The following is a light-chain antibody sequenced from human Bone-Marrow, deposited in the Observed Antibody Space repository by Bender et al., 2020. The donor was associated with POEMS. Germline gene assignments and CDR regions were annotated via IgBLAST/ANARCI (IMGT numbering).Light chain of an antibody. CDR1: ISNIGAGFG. V-gene: IGLV2-14*01. Sequence: QSVLTQPPSVSGAPGQRVTISCTGSISNIGAGFGVNWYQQYPGKAPKLMIYDVSTRPSGVSNRFSGSKSGNTASLTISGLQAEDEADYYCSSYTTRNSMVFGGGTKLTVL. J-gene: IGLJ2*01. CDR3: SSYTTRNSMV. CDR2: DVS.